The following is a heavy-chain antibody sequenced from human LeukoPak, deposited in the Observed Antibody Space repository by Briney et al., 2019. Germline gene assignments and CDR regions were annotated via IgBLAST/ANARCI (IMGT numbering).Heavy chain of an antibody. V-gene: IGHV3-23*01. D-gene: IGHD1-26*01. J-gene: IGHJ4*02. CDR2: ISGGRT. CDR3: ARGDSGNFDY. Sequence: GGSLRLSCAASGFTFSSYSMSWVRQAPGKGLEWVSSISGGRTYYADSVKGRFTISRDNSKNTLDLQMHSLRADDTAVYYCARGDSGNFDYWGQGTLVTVSS. CDR1: GFTFSSYS.